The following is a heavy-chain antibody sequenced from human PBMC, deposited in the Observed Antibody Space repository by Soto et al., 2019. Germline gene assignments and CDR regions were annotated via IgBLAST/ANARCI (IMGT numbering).Heavy chain of an antibody. CDR3: ARETRSAAPSYSIWSDSPTTQYYFDY. D-gene: IGHD3-3*01. V-gene: IGHV3-48*02. J-gene: IGHJ4*02. CDR1: GITFSNYN. Sequence: PGGSLRLSCAASGITFSNYNMNWVRQAPGKGLEWVSYISSSSSTIYYTDSVKGRFTISRDNAKNSLYLQMNSLRDEETAVYYCARETRSAAPSYSIWSDSPTTQYYFDYWGQGT. CDR2: ISSSSSTI.